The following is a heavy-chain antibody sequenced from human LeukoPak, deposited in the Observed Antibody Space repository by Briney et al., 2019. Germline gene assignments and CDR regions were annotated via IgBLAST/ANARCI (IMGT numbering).Heavy chain of an antibody. Sequence: GASVKVSCKASGYTFTSYDINWVRQATGQGLEWMGWISAYNGNTNYAQKLQGRVTMTTDTSTSTAYMELRSLRSDDTAVYYCARRRLRWYSSDAFDIWGQGTMVTVSS. V-gene: IGHV1-18*01. J-gene: IGHJ3*02. CDR3: ARRRLRWYSSDAFDI. D-gene: IGHD4-23*01. CDR1: GYTFTSYD. CDR2: ISAYNGNT.